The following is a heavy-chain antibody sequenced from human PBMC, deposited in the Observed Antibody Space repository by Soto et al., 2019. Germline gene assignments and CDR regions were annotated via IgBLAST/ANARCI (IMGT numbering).Heavy chain of an antibody. Sequence: SGGSLRLSCAASGFTFSSYWMHWVRQAPGKGLVWVSRINSDGSSTSYADSVKGRFTISRDNAKNTLYLQMNSLRAEDTAVYYCARDPPGYGDYVLESDNWFDPWGQGTLVTVSS. D-gene: IGHD4-17*01. V-gene: IGHV3-74*01. CDR3: ARDPPGYGDYVLESDNWFDP. J-gene: IGHJ5*02. CDR2: INSDGSST. CDR1: GFTFSSYW.